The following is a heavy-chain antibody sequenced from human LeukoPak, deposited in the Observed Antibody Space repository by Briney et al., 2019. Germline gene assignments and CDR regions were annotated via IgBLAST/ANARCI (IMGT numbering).Heavy chain of an antibody. V-gene: IGHV3-48*01. CDR3: ARDYKYAFDN. CDR2: IGISSGNT. CDR1: GFTFSAYS. D-gene: IGHD5-24*01. J-gene: IGHJ4*02. Sequence: GGSLRLSCAASGFTFSAYSMNWVRQAPGKGLEWISYIGISSGNTKYADSVKGRFTISGDKAKNSLYLQMNSLRVEDTAVYYCARDYKYAFDNWGQGTLVAVSS.